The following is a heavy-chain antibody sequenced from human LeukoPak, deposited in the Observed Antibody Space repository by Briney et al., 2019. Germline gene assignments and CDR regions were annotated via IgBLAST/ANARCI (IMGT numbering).Heavy chain of an antibody. D-gene: IGHD6-13*01. V-gene: IGHV4-59*01. CDR1: GGSISSYY. CDR2: IYYSGST. J-gene: IGHJ4*02. Sequence: SETLSLTCTVSGGSISSYYWSWIRQPPGKGLEWIGYIYYSGSTNYNPSLKSRVTISVDTSENQFSLKLSSVTAADTAVYYCARQAAAGTGLWYYFDYWGQGTLVTVSS. CDR3: ARQAAAGTGLWYYFDY.